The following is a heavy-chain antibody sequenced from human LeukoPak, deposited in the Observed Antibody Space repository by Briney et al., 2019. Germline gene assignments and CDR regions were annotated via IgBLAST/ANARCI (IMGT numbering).Heavy chain of an antibody. J-gene: IGHJ4*02. Sequence: SETLSLTCTVSGGSISSYYWSWIRQPPGKGLEWIGYIYYSGSTNYNPSLKSRVTISVDTSKNQFSLKLSSVTAADTAVYYCASSTGFGELSDWGQGTLVTVPS. D-gene: IGHD3-10*01. V-gene: IGHV4-59*01. CDR3: ASSTGFGELSD. CDR1: GGSISSYY. CDR2: IYYSGST.